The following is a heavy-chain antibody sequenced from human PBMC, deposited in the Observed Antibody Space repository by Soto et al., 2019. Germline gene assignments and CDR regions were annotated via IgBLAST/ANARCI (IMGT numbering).Heavy chain of an antibody. D-gene: IGHD5-12*01. CDR3: ARHSPRYSGYGFDY. Sequence: QVQLQESGPGLVKPSETLSLTCTVSGGSVTSYDWSWIRQPPGKGLEWIGYIYNSGSTNYNPSLKRRVTISVDTSKNQCSLNLRSVTAADTAGYYCARHSPRYSGYGFDYWGQGTLFTVSS. CDR1: GGSVTSYD. V-gene: IGHV4-59*08. CDR2: IYNSGST. J-gene: IGHJ4*02.